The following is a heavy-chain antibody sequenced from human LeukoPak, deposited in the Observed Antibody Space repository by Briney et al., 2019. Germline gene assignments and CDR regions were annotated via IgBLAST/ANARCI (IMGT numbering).Heavy chain of an antibody. Sequence: VQPGGSLRLSCAASGFAFSSYEMNWVRQAPGKGPEWVSYISSSGSTIYYADSVKGRFTISRDNAKNSLYLQMNSLRAEDTAVYYCASFAWLGAARRGVDYWGQGTLVTVSS. CDR1: GFAFSSYE. J-gene: IGHJ4*02. CDR3: ASFAWLGAARRGVDY. V-gene: IGHV3-48*03. D-gene: IGHD6-6*01. CDR2: ISSSGSTI.